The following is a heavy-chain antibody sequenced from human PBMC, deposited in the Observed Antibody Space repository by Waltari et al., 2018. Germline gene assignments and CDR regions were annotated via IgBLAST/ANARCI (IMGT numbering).Heavy chain of an antibody. CDR3: ARLHRGYYFDI. CDR2: INPNSGGT. Sequence: QVLLAQSGAAVKKPGASVKVSCKASGYTFTGHYMHWVRQAPGQGLEWMGWINPNSGGTNYAQKFQGRVTMTRDTSISTAYMGLSSLTSDDTAVYYCARLHRGYYFDIWGQGTLVTVSS. V-gene: IGHV1-2*02. J-gene: IGHJ4*02. D-gene: IGHD3-22*01. CDR1: GYTFTGHY.